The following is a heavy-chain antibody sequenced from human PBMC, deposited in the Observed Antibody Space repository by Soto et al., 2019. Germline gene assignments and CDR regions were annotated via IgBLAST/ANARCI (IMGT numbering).Heavy chain of an antibody. D-gene: IGHD2-2*01. Sequence: PGGSLRLSCAASGFTFSSYSMNWVRQAPGKGLEWVSSISSSSSYIYYADSVKGRFTISRDNVKNSLYLQMNSLRAEDTAVYYCASFIIMPTHFTEAHAFDIWGQGTMVTVS. CDR3: ASFIIMPTHFTEAHAFDI. V-gene: IGHV3-21*01. CDR1: GFTFSSYS. J-gene: IGHJ3*02. CDR2: ISSSSSYI.